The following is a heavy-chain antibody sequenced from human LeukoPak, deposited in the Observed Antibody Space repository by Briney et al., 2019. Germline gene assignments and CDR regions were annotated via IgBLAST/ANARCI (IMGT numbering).Heavy chain of an antibody. CDR1: GFTFSSYG. Sequence: GGSLRLSCAASGFTFSSYGMHWVRQAPGKGLEWVSSISSSSSYIYYADSVKGRFTISRDNAKNSLYLQMNSLRAEDTAVYYCARPAMEYFDYWGQGTLVTVSS. J-gene: IGHJ4*02. D-gene: IGHD3-3*01. V-gene: IGHV3-21*01. CDR3: ARPAMEYFDY. CDR2: ISSSSSYI.